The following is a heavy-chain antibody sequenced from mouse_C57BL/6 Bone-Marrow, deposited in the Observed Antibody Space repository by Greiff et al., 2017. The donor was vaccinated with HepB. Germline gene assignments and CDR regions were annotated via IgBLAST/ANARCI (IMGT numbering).Heavy chain of an antibody. J-gene: IGHJ4*01. D-gene: IGHD4-1*01. V-gene: IGHV2-9-1*01. CDR1: GFSLTSYA. CDR2: IWTGGGT. CDR3: ARNRKTGAYAMDY. Sequence: VKLQESGPGLVAPSQSLSITCTVSGFSLTSYAISWVRQPPGKGLEWLGVIWTGGGTNYNSALKSRLSISKDNSKSQVFLKMNSLQTDDTARYYCARNRKTGAYAMDYWGQGTSVTVSS.